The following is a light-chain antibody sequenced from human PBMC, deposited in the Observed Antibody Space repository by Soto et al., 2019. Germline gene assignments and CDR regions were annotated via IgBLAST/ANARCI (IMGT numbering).Light chain of an antibody. CDR3: QKYNTAPRT. CDR2: AAS. CDR1: QDISTY. V-gene: IGKV1-27*01. Sequence: DIRMTQSPSSLSSSVGDRVTIACRASQDISTYLAWYQQKPGKVPKLLIYAASTLLSGVPSRFSGSGSGTDFTLTISSLQPEDVATYYCQKYNTAPRTFGQGTKVEIK. J-gene: IGKJ1*01.